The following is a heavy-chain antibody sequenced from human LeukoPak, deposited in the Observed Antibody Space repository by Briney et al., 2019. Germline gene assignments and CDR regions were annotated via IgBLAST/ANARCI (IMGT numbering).Heavy chain of an antibody. Sequence: KPSETLSLTCGVSGGSFSGYYWTWLRQSPGKGLEWIGEIHHGGSTNYKPALNSRLTMLLDSAKKQFSLRLTSVTAADTAVYYCARVIAAAGTPGYYYYGMDVWGQGTTVTVSS. CDR1: GGSFSGYY. V-gene: IGHV4-34*01. CDR3: ARVIAAAGTPGYYYYGMDV. D-gene: IGHD6-13*01. J-gene: IGHJ6*02. CDR2: IHHGGST.